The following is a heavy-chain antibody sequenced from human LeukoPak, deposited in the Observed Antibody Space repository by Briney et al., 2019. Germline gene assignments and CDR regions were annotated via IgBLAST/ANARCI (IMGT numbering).Heavy chain of an antibody. D-gene: IGHD5-24*01. Sequence: GGSLRLSCAASGFTFSSYAMSWVRQAPGKVLEWVSAISGSGGSTYYADSVKGRFTISRDNSKNTLYLQMNSLRAEDTAVYYCAKGPIGATPRALFDYWGQGTLVTVSS. CDR2: ISGSGGST. CDR3: AKGPIGATPRALFDY. V-gene: IGHV3-23*01. CDR1: GFTFSSYA. J-gene: IGHJ4*02.